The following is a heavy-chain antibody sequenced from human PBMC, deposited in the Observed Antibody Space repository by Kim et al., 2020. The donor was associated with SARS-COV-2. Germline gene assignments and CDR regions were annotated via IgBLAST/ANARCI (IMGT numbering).Heavy chain of an antibody. CDR1: GFIFTNYA. Sequence: GGSLRLSCAASGFIFTNYAMNWVRQAPGKGLEWVAAISWGGGSTYYADSVKGRFTISRDNAKNSLYLQMNSLRGEDTAVYYCAKEWRMTCLSSYGDYFDYWGQGTMVTVSS. CDR2: ISWGGGST. D-gene: IGHD2-2*01. CDR3: AKEWRMTCLSSYGDYFDY. J-gene: IGHJ4*02. V-gene: IGHV3-23*01.